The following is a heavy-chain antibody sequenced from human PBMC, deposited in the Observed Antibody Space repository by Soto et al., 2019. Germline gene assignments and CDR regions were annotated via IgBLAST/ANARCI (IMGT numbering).Heavy chain of an antibody. Sequence: EVQLVESGGGLVQPGGSLRLSCAASGFTFSNYWMYWVRQAPGKGLVWVSRINNDGTDTTHADSVKGRFTISRQNAENTLYLQWSSLRVEDTAVYYCAREGLQLALDVCGQGSTVTVSS. CDR1: GFTFSNYW. CDR3: AREGLQLALDV. D-gene: IGHD6-6*01. V-gene: IGHV3-74*03. J-gene: IGHJ6*02. CDR2: INNDGTDT.